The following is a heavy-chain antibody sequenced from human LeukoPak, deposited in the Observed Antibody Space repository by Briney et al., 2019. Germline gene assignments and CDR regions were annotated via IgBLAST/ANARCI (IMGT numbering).Heavy chain of an antibody. Sequence: ASVKVSCKASGYTFTSYGISWVRQAPGQGLEWMGWISAYNGNTNYAQKLQGRVTMTTDTSTSTAYMELRSLRSDDTAMYYCARADVWGSYRSVPYGMDVWGQGTTVTVSS. J-gene: IGHJ6*02. CDR3: ARADVWGSYRSVPYGMDV. D-gene: IGHD3-16*02. V-gene: IGHV1-18*01. CDR1: GYTFTSYG. CDR2: ISAYNGNT.